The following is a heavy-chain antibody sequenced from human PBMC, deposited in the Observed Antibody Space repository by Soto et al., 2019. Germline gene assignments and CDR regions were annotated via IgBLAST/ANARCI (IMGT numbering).Heavy chain of an antibody. CDR2: ISYSGTT. Sequence: SATLTLTCTVSGGSISSGNYYWSWVRQTPRKGLQWVGFISYSGTTHYSASLRSRVSISVDTSKNQFSLDLSSVTAADTAVYYCATMGTPVTGLYYFDYWGQGTLVTVSS. CDR1: GGSISSGNYY. J-gene: IGHJ4*02. D-gene: IGHD4-17*01. CDR3: ATMGTPVTGLYYFDY. V-gene: IGHV4-30-4*01.